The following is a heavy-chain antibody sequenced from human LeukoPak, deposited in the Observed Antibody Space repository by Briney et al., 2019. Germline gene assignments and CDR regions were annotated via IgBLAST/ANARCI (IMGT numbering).Heavy chain of an antibody. CDR3: AKGSLGSWYYFDY. CDR1: GLIFRGFE. V-gene: IGHV3-23*01. J-gene: IGHJ4*02. D-gene: IGHD6-13*01. CDR2: FSRSGPDT. Sequence: GGSLRLSCVGSGLIFRGFELNWVRQAPGKGPEWVSTFSRSGPDTYYADSVKGRFTIFRDNSKNTLYLQMNSLRAEDTAVYYCAKGSLGSWYYFDYWGQGTLVTVSS.